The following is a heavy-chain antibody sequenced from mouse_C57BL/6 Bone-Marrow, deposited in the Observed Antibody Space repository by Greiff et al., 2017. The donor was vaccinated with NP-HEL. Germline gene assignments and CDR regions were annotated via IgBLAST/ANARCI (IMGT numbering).Heavy chain of an antibody. CDR1: GYTFTDYY. J-gene: IGHJ2*01. V-gene: IGHV1-19*01. CDR2: INPYNGGT. Sequence: VQLQQSGPVLVKPGASVKMSCKASGYTFTDYYMNWVKQSHGKSLEWIGVINPYNGGTSYNQKFKGKATLTVDKSSSTAYMELNSLTSEDSAVYYCALLTTVVARGDYWGQGTTLTVSS. CDR3: ALLTTVVARGDY. D-gene: IGHD1-1*01.